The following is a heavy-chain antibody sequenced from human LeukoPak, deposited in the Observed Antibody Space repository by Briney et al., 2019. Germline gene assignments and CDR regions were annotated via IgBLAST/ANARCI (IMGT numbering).Heavy chain of an antibody. CDR2: IKQDGSEK. CDR1: GFTFSSYW. CDR3: ARVQWELRGVGSYFEY. J-gene: IGHJ4*02. D-gene: IGHD1-26*01. V-gene: IGHV3-7*01. Sequence: PGGSLRLSCVVSGFTFSSYWMSWVRQAPGKGLEGGANIKQDGSEKYCVDSVNGRFTRSIDNAKNSLYLKMNRLRAEDTAVYYCARVQWELRGVGSYFEYWGKGALVTVSS.